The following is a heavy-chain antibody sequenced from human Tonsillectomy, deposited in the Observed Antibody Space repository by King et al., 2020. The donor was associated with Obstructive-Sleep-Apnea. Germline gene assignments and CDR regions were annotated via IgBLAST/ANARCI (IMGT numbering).Heavy chain of an antibody. D-gene: IGHD6-19*01. CDR1: GFTFDDYA. V-gene: IGHV3-9*01. J-gene: IGHJ4*02. CDR2: ISANSANI. CDR3: AKAHAAVAGTDYFDY. Sequence: QLVQSGGGLVQPGRSLRLSCAASGFTFDDYAIHWVRQAPGKGLEWVSGISANSANIGYADSVKGRFTISRDNANNSLYLQMNSLRPEDTALYYCAKAHAAVAGTDYFDYWGQGTLVTVSS.